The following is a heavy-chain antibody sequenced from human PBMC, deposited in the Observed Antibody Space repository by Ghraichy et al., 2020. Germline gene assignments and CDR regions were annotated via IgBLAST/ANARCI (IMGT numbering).Heavy chain of an antibody. CDR2: VYYSGST. J-gene: IGHJ2*01. Sequence: SETLSLTCSVSGYSISSDYYWGWIRQPPGKGPEWIGSVYYSGSTYNNPSLKSRVTISVDTSKNQFSLKLSSVTAADTAVYYCARCEDGYNGYWYFDLWGRGTLVTVSS. V-gene: IGHV4-38-2*02. D-gene: IGHD5-24*01. CDR3: ARCEDGYNGYWYFDL. CDR1: GYSISSDYY.